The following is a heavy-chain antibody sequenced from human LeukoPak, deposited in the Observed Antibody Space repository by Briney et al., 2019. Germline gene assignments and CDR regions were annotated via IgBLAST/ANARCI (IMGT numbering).Heavy chain of an antibody. V-gene: IGHV4-59*01. Sequence: PSETLSLTCTVSGGSISGYYWSWIRQPPGKGLEWIGYIYYSGSTNYNPSPKSRVTISVDTSKNQFSLKLRSVTAADTAVYYCARVTGYMIEDYFDYWGQGILVTVSS. J-gene: IGHJ4*02. CDR2: IYYSGST. CDR3: ARVTGYMIEDYFDY. D-gene: IGHD3-9*01. CDR1: GGSISGYY.